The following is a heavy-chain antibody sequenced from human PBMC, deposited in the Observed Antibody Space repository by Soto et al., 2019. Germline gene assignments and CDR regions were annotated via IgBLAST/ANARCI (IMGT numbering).Heavy chain of an antibody. J-gene: IGHJ4*02. CDR3: TRGGNYYFDY. CDR1: GFTFSTSW. V-gene: IGHV3-74*01. D-gene: IGHD1-7*01. CDR2: INGDGGTI. Sequence: EVQLVEAGGGLVQPGGSLRLSCAAYGFTFSTSWIHWVRQAPGKGLVWVSRINGDGGTINYADSVKGRFTISRDNAKNTVYLQMNSLSADDTAVYYCTRGGNYYFDYWGQGTLVTVSS.